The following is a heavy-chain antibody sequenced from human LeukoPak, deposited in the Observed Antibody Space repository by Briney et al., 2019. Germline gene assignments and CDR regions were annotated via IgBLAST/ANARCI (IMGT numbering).Heavy chain of an antibody. Sequence: PGGSLRLSCAASGFTFSSYGMHWVRQAPGKGLEWVAFIRYDGSNKYYADSVKGRFTISRDNSKNTLYLQMNSLRAEDTAVYYCAKPGRAIIVGATAPFDYWGQGTLVTVSS. CDR2: IRYDGSNK. D-gene: IGHD1-26*01. V-gene: IGHV3-30*02. CDR3: AKPGRAIIVGATAPFDY. J-gene: IGHJ4*02. CDR1: GFTFSSYG.